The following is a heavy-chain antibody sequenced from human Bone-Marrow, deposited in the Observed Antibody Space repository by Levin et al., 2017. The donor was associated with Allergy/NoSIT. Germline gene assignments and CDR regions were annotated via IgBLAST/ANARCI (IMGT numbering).Heavy chain of an antibody. J-gene: IGHJ4*02. CDR1: GYTLTELS. D-gene: IGHD1-26*01. Sequence: PGASVKVSCKVSGYTLTELSMHWVRQAPGKGFEWMGGFDPEDGETIYAQKFQGRVTMTEHTSTDTAYMELSSLRSEDTAVYYCVTVPLGVGVYLDYFDYWGQGTLVTVSS. V-gene: IGHV1-24*01. CDR2: FDPEDGET. CDR3: VTVPLGVGVYLDYFDY.